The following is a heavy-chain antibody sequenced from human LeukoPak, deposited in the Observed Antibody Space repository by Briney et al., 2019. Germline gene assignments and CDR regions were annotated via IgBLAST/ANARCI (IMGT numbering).Heavy chain of an antibody. CDR3: AKIKITMVRGSWFEP. J-gene: IGHJ5*02. CDR1: VFTFSSYI. V-gene: IGHV3-21*01. CDR2: MSSSSSYI. Sequence: GGSLRLSCAASVFTFSSYIMNSVRQAPGKGLEWVSSMSSSSSYIYYADSVKGRFTISRDNDKTSLYLQMNSLRAEATAAYYCAKIKITMVRGSWFEPWGQGTLVTVSS. D-gene: IGHD3-10*01.